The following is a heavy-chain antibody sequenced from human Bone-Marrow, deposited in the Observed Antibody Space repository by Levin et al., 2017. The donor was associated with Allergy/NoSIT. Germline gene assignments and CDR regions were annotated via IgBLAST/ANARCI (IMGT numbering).Heavy chain of an antibody. D-gene: IGHD4-11*01. CDR3: ARDPDSNYGYDYGMDG. V-gene: IGHV4-39*07. CDR1: GGSISSSSYY. CDR2: IYYSGST. Sequence: KAGGSLRLSCTVSGGSISSSSYYWGWIRQPPGKGLEWIGSIYYSGSTYYNPSLKSRVTISVDTSKNQFSLKLSSVTAADTAVYYCARDPDSNYGYDYGMDGWGQGTTVTVSS. J-gene: IGHJ6*02.